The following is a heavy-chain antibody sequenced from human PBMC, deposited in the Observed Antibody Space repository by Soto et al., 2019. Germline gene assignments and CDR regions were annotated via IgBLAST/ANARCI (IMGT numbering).Heavy chain of an antibody. CDR2: ISGSGGST. CDR3: AKDRSGYYYGFGY. D-gene: IGHD3-22*01. CDR1: GFTFSSYA. J-gene: IGHJ4*02. V-gene: IGHV3-23*01. Sequence: PGGSLRLSCAAFGFTFSSYAMSWVRQAPGKGLEWVSAISGSGGSTYYADSVKGRFTISRDNSKNTLYLQMNSLRAEDTAVYYCAKDRSGYYYGFGYWGQGTLVTVSS.